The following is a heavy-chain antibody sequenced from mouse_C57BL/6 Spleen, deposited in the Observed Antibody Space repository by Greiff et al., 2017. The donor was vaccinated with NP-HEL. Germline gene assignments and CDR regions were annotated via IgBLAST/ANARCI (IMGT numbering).Heavy chain of an antibody. D-gene: IGHD2-5*01. CDR1: GFNIKDYY. J-gene: IGHJ1*03. CDR2: IDPEDGET. Sequence: EVQLQQSGAELVKPGASVKLSCTASGFNIKDYYMHWVKQRPEQGLEWIGRIDPEDGETKYAPKVQGKATITADTSSNTAYLQLSSLTSEDTAVYYCARGPIVTTSYWYFDVWGTGTTVTVSS. CDR3: ARGPIVTTSYWYFDV. V-gene: IGHV14-2*01.